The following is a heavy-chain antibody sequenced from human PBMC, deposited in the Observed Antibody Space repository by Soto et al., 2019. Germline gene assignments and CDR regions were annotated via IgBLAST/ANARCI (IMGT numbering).Heavy chain of an antibody. CDR3: ARDKITGLFDY. V-gene: IGHV4-34*01. Sequence: SVALSLTCAVDSGSFGGYYWTWIGQDPGTGLEWIGEINHSGSTNYNPSLKSRVTISVDTSKNQFSLKLTSVTAADTAVYYCARDKITGLFDYWGQGTLVTVS. J-gene: IGHJ4*02. D-gene: IGHD1-20*01. CDR2: INHSGST. CDR1: SGSFGGYY.